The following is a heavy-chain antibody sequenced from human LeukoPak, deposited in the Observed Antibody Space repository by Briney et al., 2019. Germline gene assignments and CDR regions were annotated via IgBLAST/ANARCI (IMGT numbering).Heavy chain of an antibody. CDR1: GFTVSSNY. D-gene: IGHD3-9*01. J-gene: IGHJ4*02. V-gene: IGHV3-53*01. Sequence: GGSLRLSCAASGFTVSSNYMTWGRQAPGKGLEWVSVIYSGGSTYYADSVKGRFTISRDNSKNTLYLQMNSLRAEDTAVYYCAKDSSLRYFDWWAHPFDYWGQGTLVTVSS. CDR3: AKDSSLRYFDWWAHPFDY. CDR2: IYSGGST.